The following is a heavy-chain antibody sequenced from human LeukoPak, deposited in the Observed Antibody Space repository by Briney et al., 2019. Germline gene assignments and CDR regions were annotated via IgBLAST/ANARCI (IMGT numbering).Heavy chain of an antibody. CDR2: ISGSGGST. Sequence: GGSLRLSCAASGFTFSSYSMNWVRQAPGKGLEWVSAISGSGGSTYYADSVKGRFTISRDNSKNTLYLQMNSLRAEDTAVYYCAKDHYDSSGYYPRYWGQGTLVTVSS. D-gene: IGHD3-22*01. J-gene: IGHJ4*02. V-gene: IGHV3-23*01. CDR1: GFTFSSYS. CDR3: AKDHYDSSGYYPRY.